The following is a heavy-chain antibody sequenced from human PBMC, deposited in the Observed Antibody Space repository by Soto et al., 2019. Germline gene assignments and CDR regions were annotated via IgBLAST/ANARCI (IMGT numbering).Heavy chain of an antibody. CDR3: AKDAPGRGWLSDY. CDR1: GFTFSIYA. J-gene: IGHJ4*02. CDR2: ISGNGGT. Sequence: GGSLRLSCAASGFTFSIYAMSWVRQAPGKGLEWVSTISGNGGTSYADFVRGRFTISGDNSKNTLYLQMNSLRADDTAVYYCAKDAPGRGWLSDYWGQGTMVTVSS. D-gene: IGHD3-22*01. V-gene: IGHV3-23*01.